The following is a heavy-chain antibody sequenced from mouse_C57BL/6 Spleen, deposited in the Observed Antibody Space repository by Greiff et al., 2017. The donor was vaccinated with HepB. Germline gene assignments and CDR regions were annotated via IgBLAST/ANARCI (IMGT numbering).Heavy chain of an antibody. CDR3: ARAHWYFDV. Sequence: EVQLQQSGPGMVKPSQSLSLTCTVTGYSITSGYDWHWIRHFPGNKLEWMGYISYSGSTNYNPSLKSRISITHDTSKNHFFLKLNSVTTEDTATYYCARAHWYFDVWGTGTTVTVSS. J-gene: IGHJ1*03. CDR1: GYSITSGYD. V-gene: IGHV3-1*01. CDR2: ISYSGST.